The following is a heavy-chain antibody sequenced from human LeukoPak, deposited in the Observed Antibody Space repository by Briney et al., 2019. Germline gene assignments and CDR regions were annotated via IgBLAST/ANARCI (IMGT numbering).Heavy chain of an antibody. CDR3: AKDKDYYDSSGQFDY. D-gene: IGHD3-22*01. CDR2: ISGSGGST. Sequence: GGSLRLSCAASGFTFSSYAMSWVRQAPGKGLEWVSAISGSGGSTYYADSVKGRFTISRDNSKNTPYLQMNSLRVEDTAVYYCAKDKDYYDSSGQFDYWGQGTLVTVSS. V-gene: IGHV3-23*01. J-gene: IGHJ4*02. CDR1: GFTFSSYA.